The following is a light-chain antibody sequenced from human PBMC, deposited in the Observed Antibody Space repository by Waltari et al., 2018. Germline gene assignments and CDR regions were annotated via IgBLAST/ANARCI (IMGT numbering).Light chain of an antibody. Sequence: SSELTQGPDVSVALGQTVKITCPGDSLRTYYATWYQVKPGQAPVLVLFGKEKRPSGIPDRISGYSSGTTSSLTITGAQAEDEADYYCHSRKGRDNQVVFGGGTKLTVL. J-gene: IGLJ3*02. CDR2: GKE. V-gene: IGLV3-19*01. CDR3: HSRKGRDNQVV. CDR1: SLRTYY.